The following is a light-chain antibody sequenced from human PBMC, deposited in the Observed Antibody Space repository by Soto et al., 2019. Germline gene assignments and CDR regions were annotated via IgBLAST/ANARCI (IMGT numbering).Light chain of an antibody. J-gene: IGLJ3*02. V-gene: IGLV8-61*01. Sequence: QAVVTQEPSFSVSPGRTVTHTCGLSSGSVSTTYYPSWYQQTPGQAPRALIYNTNTRSSGVPDRFSGSILGNKAALTITGAQADDESDYYCVLYMGSGLWVFGGGTKLTVL. CDR1: SGSVSTTYY. CDR3: VLYMGSGLWV. CDR2: NTN.